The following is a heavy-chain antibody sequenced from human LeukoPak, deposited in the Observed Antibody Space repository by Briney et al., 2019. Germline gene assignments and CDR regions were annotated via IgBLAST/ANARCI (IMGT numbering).Heavy chain of an antibody. J-gene: IGHJ6*02. CDR1: GYTFTSYY. CDR3: ARFSELAYYYYGMDA. CDR2: INPSGGST. D-gene: IGHD1-26*01. Sequence: GASVKVSCKASGYTFTSYYMHWVRQAPGQGLEWMGIINPSGGSTSYAQKFQGRVTMTRNTSISTAYMELSSLRSEDTAVYYCARFSELAYYYYGMDAWGQGTTVTVSS. V-gene: IGHV1-46*01.